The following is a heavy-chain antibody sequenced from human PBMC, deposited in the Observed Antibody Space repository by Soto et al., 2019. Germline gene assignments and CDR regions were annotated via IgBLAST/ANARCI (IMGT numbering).Heavy chain of an antibody. D-gene: IGHD3-16*01. Sequence: PGGSLRLSCAASGFTFNTYVMHWVRQAPGKGLERVALMWYDESKKYYGDSVRGRFTISRDNSRDTLYLQMNSLRVEDTAVYYCARGARDFDYWGQGTLVTVSS. J-gene: IGHJ4*02. V-gene: IGHV3-33*01. CDR1: GFTFNTYV. CDR2: MWYDESKK. CDR3: ARGARDFDY.